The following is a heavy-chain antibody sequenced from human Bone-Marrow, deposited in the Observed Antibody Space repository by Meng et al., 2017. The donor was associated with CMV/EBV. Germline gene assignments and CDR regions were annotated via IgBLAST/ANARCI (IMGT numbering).Heavy chain of an antibody. D-gene: IGHD6-13*01. J-gene: IGHJ6*01. V-gene: IGHV1-46*01. Sequence: ASVKVSCKASGYTFTSYYMHWVRQAPGQGLEWMGIINPSGGSTSYAQKFQGRVTMTRDTSTSTVYMELSSLRSEDTAVYYCARVKSVAEGVYGMVFWGQGATVTCSS. CDR2: INPSGGST. CDR3: ARVKSVAEGVYGMVF. CDR1: GYTFTSYY.